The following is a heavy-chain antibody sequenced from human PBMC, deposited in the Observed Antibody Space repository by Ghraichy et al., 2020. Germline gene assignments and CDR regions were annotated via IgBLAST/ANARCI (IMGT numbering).Heavy chain of an antibody. Sequence: SETLSLTCAVSGYSISSGYYWGWIRQPPGKGLEWIGSIYHSGSTYYNPSLKSRVTISVDTSKNQFSLKLSSVTAADTAVYYCARDLGCSSTSCINWFDPWGQGTLVTVSS. J-gene: IGHJ5*02. CDR1: GYSISSGYY. V-gene: IGHV4-38-2*02. CDR3: ARDLGCSSTSCINWFDP. CDR2: IYHSGST. D-gene: IGHD2-2*01.